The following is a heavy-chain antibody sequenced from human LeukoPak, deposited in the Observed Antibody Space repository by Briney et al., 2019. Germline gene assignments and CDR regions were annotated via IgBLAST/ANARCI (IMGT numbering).Heavy chain of an antibody. Sequence: PGGSLRLSCAASGFIVSSNYMSWVRQAPGKGLEWVSVIYTGGSTYYPDSVKGRFTISRDNSKNTVYLQMSSLRAEDTAVYYCAKEGDCSTTSCLTGGLDVWGKGTTVTVSS. CDR1: GFIVSSNY. CDR2: IYTGGST. D-gene: IGHD2-2*01. CDR3: AKEGDCSTTSCLTGGLDV. J-gene: IGHJ6*04. V-gene: IGHV3-53*01.